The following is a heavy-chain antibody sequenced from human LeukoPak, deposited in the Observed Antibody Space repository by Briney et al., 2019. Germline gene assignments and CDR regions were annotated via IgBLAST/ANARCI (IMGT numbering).Heavy chain of an antibody. CDR2: ISGSGDST. V-gene: IGHV3-23*01. CDR1: GFTFSSYA. CDR3: ARDTYYYDSSGYYPNFDY. D-gene: IGHD3-22*01. J-gene: IGHJ4*02. Sequence: QSGGSLRLSCAASGFTFSSYAMSWVRQAPGKGLEWVSAISGSGDSTYYADSVKGRFTISRDNSKNTLYLQMNSLRAEDTAVYYCARDTYYYDSSGYYPNFDYWGQGTLVTVSS.